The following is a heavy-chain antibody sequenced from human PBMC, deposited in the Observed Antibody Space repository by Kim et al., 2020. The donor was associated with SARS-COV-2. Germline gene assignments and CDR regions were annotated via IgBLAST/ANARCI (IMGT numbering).Heavy chain of an antibody. Sequence: GGSLSLSCAASGFTFSSYAMSWVRQAPGKGLEWVSAISGSGGSTYYADSVKGRFTISRDNSKNTLYLQMNSLRAEDTAVYYFAKARSSGWYFDYWGQGTLVTVSS. J-gene: IGHJ4*02. CDR3: AKARSSGWYFDY. CDR1: GFTFSSYA. CDR2: ISGSGGST. V-gene: IGHV3-23*01. D-gene: IGHD6-19*01.